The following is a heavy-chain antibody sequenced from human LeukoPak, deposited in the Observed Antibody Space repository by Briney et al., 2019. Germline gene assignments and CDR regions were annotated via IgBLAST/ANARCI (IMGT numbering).Heavy chain of an antibody. D-gene: IGHD3-3*01. CDR3: AREVRYDFWSGPEGYFDY. J-gene: IGHJ4*02. V-gene: IGHV4-31*03. Sequence: TLSLTCTVSGGSISSGGYYWSWIRQHPGKGLDWIGYIYYSGSTYYNPSLKSRVTISVDTSKNQFSLKLSSVTAADTAVYYCAREVRYDFWSGPEGYFDYWGQGTLVTVSS. CDR1: GGSISSGGYY. CDR2: IYYSGST.